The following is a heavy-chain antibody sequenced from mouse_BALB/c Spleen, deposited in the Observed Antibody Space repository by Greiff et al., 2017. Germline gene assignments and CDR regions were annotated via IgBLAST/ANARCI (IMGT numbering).Heavy chain of an antibody. CDR3: ARNNLMDY. J-gene: IGHJ4*01. V-gene: IGHV2-6-7*01. CDR2: IWGDGST. CDR1: GFSLTGYG. Sequence: VQLKESGPGLVAPSQSLSITCTVSGFSLTGYGVNWVRQPPGKGLEWLGMIWGDGSTDYNSALKSRLSISKDNSKSQVFFKMNSLQANDTAIYYCARNNLMDYWGQGTSVTVSS.